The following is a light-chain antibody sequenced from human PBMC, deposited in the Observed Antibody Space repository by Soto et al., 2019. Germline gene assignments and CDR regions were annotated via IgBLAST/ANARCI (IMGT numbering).Light chain of an antibody. CDR3: QTYNSAPWT. CDR2: AAS. J-gene: IGKJ1*01. CDR1: QGISNF. Sequence: DIQMTQSPSSLSASVGDRVTITCRASQGISNFLAWHQQKPGKVPKLLIYAASTLQSGVPSRFSGSGSGTDFNLTITSLQPEDVATYYCQTYNSAPWTFGQGTKVEIK. V-gene: IGKV1-27*01.